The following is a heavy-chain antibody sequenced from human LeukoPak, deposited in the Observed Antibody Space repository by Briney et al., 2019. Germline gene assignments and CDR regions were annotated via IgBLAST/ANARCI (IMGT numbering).Heavy chain of an antibody. J-gene: IGHJ4*02. CDR3: AKVPRERLRSRAAVPYYFDY. D-gene: IGHD1-1*01. V-gene: IGHV3-23*01. Sequence: GGSLRLSCAASGFTFSSYAMSWVRQAPGKGLEWVSAISGSGGSTYYADSVKGRFTISRDNSKNTLYLQMNSLRAEDTAVYYCAKVPRERLRSRAAVPYYFDYWGQGTLVTVSS. CDR2: ISGSGGST. CDR1: GFTFSSYA.